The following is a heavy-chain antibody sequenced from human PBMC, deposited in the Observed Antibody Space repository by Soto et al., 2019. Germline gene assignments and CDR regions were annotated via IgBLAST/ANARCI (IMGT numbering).Heavy chain of an antibody. CDR3: TRGTTYSGSYGDS. D-gene: IGHD1-26*01. CDR1: GDSVGTFGSY. CDR2: ISYSGST. V-gene: IGHV4-61*08. J-gene: IGHJ4*02. Sequence: QVQLQESGPGLVKPSETLSLTCTVSGDSVGTFGSYWSWIRQPPGKGLEWIGYISYSGSTAYNPFLMSRIPILLDTSKNRLSLILSSVTAADTAFYDCTRGTTYSGSYGDSWGQGTLVTVSS.